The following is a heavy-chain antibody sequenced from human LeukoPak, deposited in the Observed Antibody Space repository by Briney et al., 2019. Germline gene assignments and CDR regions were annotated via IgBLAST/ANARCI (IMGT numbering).Heavy chain of an antibody. V-gene: IGHV5-51*01. Sequence: GESLKISCKGSGYSFTNYWIAWVRQMPRKGLEWMGIIYPGDSDTRYSPSLQGQVTISADKSISTASLQRSSLNAADTALYYCARWGRAVSGLSRHTFDYWGQGTLVTVSS. D-gene: IGHD3-16*01. CDR3: ARWGRAVSGLSRHTFDY. CDR1: GYSFTNYW. J-gene: IGHJ4*02. CDR2: IYPGDSDT.